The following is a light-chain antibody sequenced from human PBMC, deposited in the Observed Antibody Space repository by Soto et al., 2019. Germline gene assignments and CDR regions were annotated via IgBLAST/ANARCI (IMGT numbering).Light chain of an antibody. CDR3: QHYNGY. Sequence: DMPMTQSPTTLSASVGDRVTITCRASQNIRSWLAWYQQKPGKAPKVLIYDASTWESGVPSRFSGSGFGTEFTITIKSQQLDDFATNYCQHYNGYFGQGTKLEIK. J-gene: IGKJ2*01. CDR2: DAS. V-gene: IGKV1-5*01. CDR1: QNIRSW.